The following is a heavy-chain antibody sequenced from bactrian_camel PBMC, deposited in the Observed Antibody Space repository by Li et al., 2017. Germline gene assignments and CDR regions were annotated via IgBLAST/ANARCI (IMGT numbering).Heavy chain of an antibody. CDR2: LYVRGDET. CDR1: GYNYDRNC. J-gene: IGHJ4*01. V-gene: IGHV3S61*01. Sequence: HVQLVESGGGSVQAGGSLNLSCEASGYNYDRNCLGWFRQAPGKEREVVAHLYVRGDETFYAVAVKGRFIISHDAAKNTLYLQMDNLQPEDTARYYCAADGGLLAKMCGQWGQGTQVTV. CDR3: AADGGLLAKMCGQ. D-gene: IGHD4*01.